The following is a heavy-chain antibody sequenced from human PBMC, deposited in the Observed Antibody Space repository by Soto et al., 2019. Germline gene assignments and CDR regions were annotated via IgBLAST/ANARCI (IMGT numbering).Heavy chain of an antibody. CDR2: ISGNGGST. J-gene: IGHJ4*02. V-gene: IGHV3-23*01. CDR1: GFTFSSYA. CDR3: AKSDYDFWSGDPSVDYFDY. D-gene: IGHD3-3*01. Sequence: GGSLRLSCTASGFTFSSYAMNWVRQAPGKGLEWVSAISGNGGSTYYADSVKGRFTISRDNSKNTLFLQVNSLRAEDTAVYYCAKSDYDFWSGDPSVDYFDYWGQGTLVTVSS.